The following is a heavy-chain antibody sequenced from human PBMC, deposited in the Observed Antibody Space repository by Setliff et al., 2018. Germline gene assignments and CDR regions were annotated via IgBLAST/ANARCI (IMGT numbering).Heavy chain of an antibody. Sequence: ASVKVSCKASGYTFTSYAMHWVRQAPGQRLEWMGWINAANGNTEYSQKFQGRVTIASDTSASTAYMELSSLRSEDTALYYCARGGASSRWYYFDYWGQGTLVTVSS. D-gene: IGHD6-13*01. CDR2: INAANGNT. CDR1: GYTFTSYA. V-gene: IGHV1-3*01. J-gene: IGHJ4*02. CDR3: ARGGASSRWYYFDY.